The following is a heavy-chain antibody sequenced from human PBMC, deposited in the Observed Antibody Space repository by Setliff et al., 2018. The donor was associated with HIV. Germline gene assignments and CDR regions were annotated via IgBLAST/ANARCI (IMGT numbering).Heavy chain of an antibody. Sequence: PSETLSLTCTVSGGSISSSSYYWGWIRQPPGKGLEWIGEVSHSGSTNYNPSLKSRVTISVDKSKNQFSLELSSVTATDTAVYYCARDQRLSYWGQGTLVTVSS. CDR3: ARDQRLSY. CDR2: VSHSGST. V-gene: IGHV4-39*07. CDR1: GGSISSSSYY. J-gene: IGHJ4*02.